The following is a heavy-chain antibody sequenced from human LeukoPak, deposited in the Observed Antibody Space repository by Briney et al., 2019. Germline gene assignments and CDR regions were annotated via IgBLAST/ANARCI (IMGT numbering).Heavy chain of an antibody. Sequence: GGSLRLSCAASGFTFSSYAMSWVRQAPGKGLEWVSAISGSGGSTYYADSVKGRFTISRDNSKTTLYLQMNSLRAEDTAVYYCAKASAMIVVVSKHFDYWGQGTLVTVSS. V-gene: IGHV3-23*01. CDR2: ISGSGGST. CDR3: AKASAMIVVVSKHFDY. J-gene: IGHJ4*02. CDR1: GFTFSSYA. D-gene: IGHD3-22*01.